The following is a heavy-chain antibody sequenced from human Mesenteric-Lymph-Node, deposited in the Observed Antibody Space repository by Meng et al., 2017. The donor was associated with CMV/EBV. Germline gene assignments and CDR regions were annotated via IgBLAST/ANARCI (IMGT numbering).Heavy chain of an antibody. CDR3: AGGVSGSYFPDY. J-gene: IGHJ4*02. CDR1: GFTFSAYN. CDR2: ISRSSTHI. V-gene: IGHV3-21*01. D-gene: IGHD1-26*01. Sequence: GESLKISCAASGFTFSAYNMHWVRQAPGQGLEWVSSISRSSTHIYYADSVKGRFSISRDNAMDSFYLQMNSLRAEDTAIYYCAGGVSGSYFPDYWGQGTLVTVSS.